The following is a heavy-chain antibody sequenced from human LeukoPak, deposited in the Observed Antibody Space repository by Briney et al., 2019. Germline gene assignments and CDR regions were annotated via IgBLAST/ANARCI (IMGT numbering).Heavy chain of an antibody. CDR2: ISGSGGST. V-gene: IGHV3-23*01. J-gene: IGHJ5*02. D-gene: IGHD6-13*01. CDR1: GFTFSSYA. Sequence: GGSLRLSCVASGFTFSSYAMSWVRQAPGKGLEWVSAISGSGGSTYYADSVKGRFTTSRDNSKNTLYLQMNSLRAEDTAVYYCAKGSSSWFNWFDPWGQGTLVTVSS. CDR3: AKGSSSWFNWFDP.